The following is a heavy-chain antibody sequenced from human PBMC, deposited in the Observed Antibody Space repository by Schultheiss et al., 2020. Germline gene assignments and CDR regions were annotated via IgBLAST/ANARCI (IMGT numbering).Heavy chain of an antibody. J-gene: IGHJ6*02. CDR3: ARVRGGEHYYYGMDV. Sequence: GGSLRLSCAASGFTFSSYAMSWVRQAPGKGLVWVSRINSDGSSTSYADSVKGRFTISRDNAKNTLYLQMNSLRAEDTAVYYCARVRGGEHYYYGMDVWGQGTTVNGYS. D-gene: IGHD2-21*01. CDR1: GFTFSSYA. V-gene: IGHV3-74*01. CDR2: INSDGSST.